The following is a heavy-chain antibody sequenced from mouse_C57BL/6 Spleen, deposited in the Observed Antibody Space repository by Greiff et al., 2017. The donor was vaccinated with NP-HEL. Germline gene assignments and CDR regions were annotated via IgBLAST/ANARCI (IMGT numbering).Heavy chain of an antibody. CDR1: GFSLTSYG. D-gene: IGHD2-1*01. V-gene: IGHV2-2*01. CDR3: ARNNYALAY. CDR2: IWSGGST. Sequence: QVQLQQSGPGLVQPSQSLSITCTVSGFSLTSYGVHWVRQSPGKGLEWLGVIWSGGSTDYNAAFISRLSISKDNSKSQVFFKMNSLQADDTAIYYCARNNYALAYWGQGTLVTVSA. J-gene: IGHJ3*01.